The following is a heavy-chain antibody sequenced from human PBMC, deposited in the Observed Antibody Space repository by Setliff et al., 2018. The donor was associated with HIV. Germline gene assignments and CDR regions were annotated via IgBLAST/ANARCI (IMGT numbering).Heavy chain of an antibody. CDR3: AIDVIGGWLRPMPDY. D-gene: IGHD5-12*01. CDR1: GNTFNIYA. CDR2: LSPIRSIT. Sequence: SVKVSCKASGNTFNIYAISWVRQAPGQGLEWVGGLSPIRSITNYAQKFQGRVTITADKSTSTAYMELSSLRSEDTAVYYCAIDVIGGWLRPMPDYWGPGTLVTVSS. J-gene: IGHJ4*02. V-gene: IGHV1-69*10.